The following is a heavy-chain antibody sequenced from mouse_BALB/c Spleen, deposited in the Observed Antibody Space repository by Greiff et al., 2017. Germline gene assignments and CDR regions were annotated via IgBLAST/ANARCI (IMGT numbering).Heavy chain of an antibody. CDR2: IYPGNSDT. CDR1: GYTFTSYW. Sequence: EVQLQQSGTVLARPGASVKMSCKASGYTFTSYWMHWVKQRPGQGLEWIGAIYPGNSDTSYNQKFKGKAKLTAVTSTSTAYMELSSLTNEDSAVYYCTRERALYYDYSYWYFDVWGAGTTVTVSS. V-gene: IGHV1-5*01. D-gene: IGHD2-4*01. J-gene: IGHJ1*01. CDR3: TRERALYYDYSYWYFDV.